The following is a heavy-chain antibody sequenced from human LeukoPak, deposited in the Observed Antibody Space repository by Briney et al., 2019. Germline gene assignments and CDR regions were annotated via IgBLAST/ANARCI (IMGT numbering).Heavy chain of an antibody. Sequence: GGSLRLSCAASGFTFSAYAMAWVRQAPGKGLECVSHITTGGSSTFHADSVKGRFTISRDNAKNSLYLQMNSLRGEDTAVYYCAKDGIMWELLRTYFDYWGQGTLVTVSS. V-gene: IGHV3-48*04. CDR1: GFTFSAYA. CDR3: AKDGIMWELLRTYFDY. CDR2: ITTGGSST. D-gene: IGHD1-26*01. J-gene: IGHJ4*02.